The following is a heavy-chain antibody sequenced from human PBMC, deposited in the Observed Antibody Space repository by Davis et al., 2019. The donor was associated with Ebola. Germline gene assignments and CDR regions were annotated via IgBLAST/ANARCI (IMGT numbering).Heavy chain of an antibody. Sequence: GESLKISCSASGFTFSSYWMHWVRQAPGKGLVWVSRINSDGSSTSYADSVKGRFTISRDNAKNTLYLQMNSLRAEDTAVYYCARDGISSSWSQAPCGYWGQGTLVTVSS. D-gene: IGHD6-13*01. CDR3: ARDGISSSWSQAPCGY. CDR1: GFTFSSYW. J-gene: IGHJ4*02. CDR2: INSDGSST. V-gene: IGHV3-74*01.